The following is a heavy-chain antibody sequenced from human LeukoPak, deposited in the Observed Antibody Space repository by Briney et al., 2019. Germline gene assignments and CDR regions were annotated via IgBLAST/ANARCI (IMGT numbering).Heavy chain of an antibody. J-gene: IGHJ6*02. CDR3: ARHGYCSGGTCYSNYYYGMGV. D-gene: IGHD2-15*01. Sequence: SETLSLTCTVSGGSISRYYWSYIRQPPAKGLEWIGYIYYSGSSNYNPSLKSRVTISVHTSKNQFSLKLSSVTAADTAVYYCARHGYCSGGTCYSNYYYGMGVWGQGTTVTVSS. V-gene: IGHV4-59*08. CDR1: GGSISRYY. CDR2: IYYSGSS.